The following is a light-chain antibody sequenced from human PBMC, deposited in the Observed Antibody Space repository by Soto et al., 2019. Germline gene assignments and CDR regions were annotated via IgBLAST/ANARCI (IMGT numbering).Light chain of an antibody. CDR2: GAS. J-gene: IGKJ1*01. V-gene: IGKV3-20*01. CDR3: QQYGSSPRT. Sequence: EIVLTQSPGTLSLSPGERATLSCRASQSVSSSYLAWYQQKPGQAPRLLFYGASSRATGIPDRFSGSGSGKDFPLTISRLEPEDFAVYYCQQYGSSPRTFGQGTKVEIK. CDR1: QSVSSSY.